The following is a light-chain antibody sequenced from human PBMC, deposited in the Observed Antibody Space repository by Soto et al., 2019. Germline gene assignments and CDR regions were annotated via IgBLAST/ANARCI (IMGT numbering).Light chain of an antibody. CDR2: EDS. J-gene: IGLJ1*01. CDR1: SSDVGSYNL. V-gene: IGLV2-23*01. Sequence: QSALTQPASVSGSPGQSITISCTGTSSDVGSYNLVSWYQQHPGKAPKLIIYEDSKRPSGVSNRFSGSKSGNTASLTISGLQTEDEADYYCCSYADSRNHVFGTGTKLTV. CDR3: CSYADSRNHV.